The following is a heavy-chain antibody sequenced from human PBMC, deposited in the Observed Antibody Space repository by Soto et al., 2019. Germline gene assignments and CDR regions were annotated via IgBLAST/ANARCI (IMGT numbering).Heavy chain of an antibody. Sequence: VGFLRFSCGACGFTFSEYYMIWIRQAPGKGVEGVSYISSSGSTIYYADSVKGRFTISRDNAKNSLYLQMNSLRAEDTAVYYSARALHLQCDSSGYYFDYWGQGTLITVS. J-gene: IGHJ4*02. CDR1: GFTFSEYY. CDR3: ARALHLQCDSSGYYFDY. CDR2: ISSSGSTI. V-gene: IGHV3-11*01. D-gene: IGHD3-22*01.